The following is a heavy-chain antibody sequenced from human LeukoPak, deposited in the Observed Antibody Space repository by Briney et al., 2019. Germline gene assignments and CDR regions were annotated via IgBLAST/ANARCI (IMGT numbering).Heavy chain of an antibody. D-gene: IGHD3-22*01. CDR3: ARGPTYYYDSSGSPYAFDI. CDR1: GGSICSGGYY. CDR2: IYHSGST. J-gene: IGHJ3*02. Sequence: SQTLSLTCTVSGGSICSGGYYWSWIRQPPGKGLEWIGYIYHSGSTYYNPSLKSRVTISVDRSKNQFSLKLSSVNAADTAVYYCARGPTYYYDSSGSPYAFDIWGQGTMVTVSS. V-gene: IGHV4-30-2*01.